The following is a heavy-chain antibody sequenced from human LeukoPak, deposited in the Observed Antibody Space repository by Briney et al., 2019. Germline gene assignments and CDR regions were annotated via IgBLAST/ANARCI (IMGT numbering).Heavy chain of an antibody. CDR3: ASTGSCDFWSGYYIDY. D-gene: IGHD3-3*01. J-gene: IGHJ4*02. Sequence: GGSLRLSCAASGFTLSSYSMNWVRQAPGKGLEWVSSISSSSSYIYYADSVKGRFTISRDNAKNSLYLQMNSLRAEDTAVYYCASTGSCDFWSGYYIDYWGQGTLVTVSS. V-gene: IGHV3-21*01. CDR2: ISSSSSYI. CDR1: GFTLSSYS.